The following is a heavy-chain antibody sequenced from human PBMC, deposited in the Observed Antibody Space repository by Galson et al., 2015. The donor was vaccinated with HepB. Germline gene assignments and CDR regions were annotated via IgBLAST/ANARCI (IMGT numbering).Heavy chain of an antibody. D-gene: IGHD1-26*01. CDR2: ISTGSSTK. CDR3: ARSRAIVGVDPQSHSCDY. J-gene: IGHJ4*02. V-gene: IGHV3-48*02. CDR1: GFTFSSYG. Sequence: SLRLSCAASGFTFSSYGMSWVRQAPGKGLEWVSYISTGSSTKYYADSVKGRLTISRDNAKSSLYLQLNSLRDEDTAVYYCARSRAIVGVDPQSHSCDYWGQVTLFTVSS.